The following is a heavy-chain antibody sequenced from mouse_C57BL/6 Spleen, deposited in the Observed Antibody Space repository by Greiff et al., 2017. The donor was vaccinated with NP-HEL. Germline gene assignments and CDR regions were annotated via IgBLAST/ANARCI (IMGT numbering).Heavy chain of an antibody. D-gene: IGHD1-2*01. CDR3: ASSISPYWYFDV. CDR1: GYTFTSYW. CDR2: IDPSDSYT. Sequence: VQLQQPGAELVMPGASVKLSCKASGYTFTSYWMHWVKQRPGQGLEWIGEIDPSDSYTNYNQKFKGKSTLTVDKSSSTAYMQLSSLTSEDSAVYYCASSISPYWYFDVWGTGTTVTVSA. J-gene: IGHJ1*03. V-gene: IGHV1-69*01.